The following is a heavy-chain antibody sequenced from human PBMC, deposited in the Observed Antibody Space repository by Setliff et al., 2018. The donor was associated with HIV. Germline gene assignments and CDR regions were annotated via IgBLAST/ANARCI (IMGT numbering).Heavy chain of an antibody. V-gene: IGHV1-2*06. J-gene: IGHJ3*02. CDR3: ARDLQIVAYAFDI. CDR2: INPSSGGT. CDR1: GYSLSTYA. D-gene: IGHD2-15*01. Sequence: ASVKVSCKASGYSLSTYAISWVRQAPGQGLEWMGRINPSSGGTNYAQKFQGRVTMTRDTSISTAYMELSRLRSDDTAVYYCARDLQIVAYAFDIWGQGTMVTVSS.